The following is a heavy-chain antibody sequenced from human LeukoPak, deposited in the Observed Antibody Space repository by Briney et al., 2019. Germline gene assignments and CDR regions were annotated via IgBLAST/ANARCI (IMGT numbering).Heavy chain of an antibody. CDR1: GYSFTSYW. D-gene: IGHD3-10*01. Sequence: GESLKISCKGSGYSFTSYWIGWVRQMPGKGLEWMGIIYPGDSDTRYGPSFEGQVTISADKSISTAHLQWSSLKASDTAMYYCARGLDGSGSYYKTPFDYWGQGTLVTVSS. V-gene: IGHV5-51*01. CDR2: IYPGDSDT. CDR3: ARGLDGSGSYYKTPFDY. J-gene: IGHJ4*02.